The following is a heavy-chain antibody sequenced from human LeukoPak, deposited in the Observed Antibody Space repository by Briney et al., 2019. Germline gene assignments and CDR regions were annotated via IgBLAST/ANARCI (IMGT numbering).Heavy chain of an antibody. D-gene: IGHD2-2*01. CDR1: GGSISSSSYY. CDR2: IYYSGST. V-gene: IGHV4-39*07. Sequence: SSETLSLTCTVSGGSISSSSYYWGWIRQPPGKGLEWTGSIYYSGSTYYNPSLKSRVTISVDTSKNQFSLKLSSVTAADTAVYYCARARGYQPAFDYWGQGTLVTVSS. J-gene: IGHJ4*02. CDR3: ARARGYQPAFDY.